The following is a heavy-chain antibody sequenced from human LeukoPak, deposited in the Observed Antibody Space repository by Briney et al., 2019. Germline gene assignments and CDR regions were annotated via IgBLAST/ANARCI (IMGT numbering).Heavy chain of an antibody. CDR3: AKWAVVVTALYFDL. J-gene: IGHJ2*01. CDR2: ISSSSSYI. Sequence: GGSLRLSCADSGVIFSTYAMSWVRQAPGKGLEWVSSISSSSSYIYYADSVKGRFTISRDNSKNTLYLQMNSLRAEDTAVYYCAKWAVVVTALYFDLWGRGTLVTVSS. CDR1: GVIFSTYA. D-gene: IGHD2-21*02. V-gene: IGHV3-23*01.